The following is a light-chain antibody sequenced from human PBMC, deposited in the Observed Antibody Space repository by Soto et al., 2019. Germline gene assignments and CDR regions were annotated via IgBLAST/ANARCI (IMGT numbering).Light chain of an antibody. J-gene: IGLJ2*01. CDR1: SSDVGNYNY. CDR3: SSYRRGSTLVV. V-gene: IGLV2-14*01. CDR2: EVS. Sequence: QSALTQPASVSGSPGQSITISCTGTSSDVGNYNYVSWYQQHPGKAPKLMIYEVSNRPSGVSNRFSGSKSGSTASLTISGLQAEDEADYYCSSYRRGSTLVVFGGGTKLTVL.